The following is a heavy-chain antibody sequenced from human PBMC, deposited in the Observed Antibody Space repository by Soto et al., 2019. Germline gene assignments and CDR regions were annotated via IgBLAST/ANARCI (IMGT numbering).Heavy chain of an antibody. Sequence: QVQLVESGGGVVQPGRSLRLSCAASGFTFNNYGMHWVRQAPGKGLEWVTTISSDGNDKYYADSVKDRFTISRDNSKNTLDLQMNGLRASNTAIYFCAKVSMSPHQYLVQWGQGALVTLSS. CDR3: AKVSMSPHQYLVQ. V-gene: IGHV3-30*18. CDR1: GFTFNNYG. CDR2: ISSDGNDK. J-gene: IGHJ4*02. D-gene: IGHD6-6*01.